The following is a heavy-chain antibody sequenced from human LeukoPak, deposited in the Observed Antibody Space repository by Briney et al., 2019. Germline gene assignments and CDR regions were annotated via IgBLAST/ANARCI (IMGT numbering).Heavy chain of an antibody. V-gene: IGHV3-43D*03. CDR3: AKSHCSSTSCYMGGYFDY. CDR1: GFTFDDYA. D-gene: IGHD2-2*02. Sequence: PGGSLRLSCAASGFTFDDYAMHWVRQAPGKGLEWVSLISWDGGSTYYADSVKGRFTISRDNSKNSLYLQMNSLRAEDTALYHCAKSHCSSTSCYMGGYFDYWGQGTLVTVSS. CDR2: ISWDGGST. J-gene: IGHJ4*02.